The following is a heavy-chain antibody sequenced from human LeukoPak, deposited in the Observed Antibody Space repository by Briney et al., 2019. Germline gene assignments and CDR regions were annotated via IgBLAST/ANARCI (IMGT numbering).Heavy chain of an antibody. CDR1: GGSISSYY. V-gene: IGHV4-59*01. CDR3: ARDGYSGSDLSS. Sequence: PSETLSLTCTVSGGSISSYYWSWTRQPPGKGLEWIGYIYYSGSTKYNPSLKSRVTLSVDTSKNQFSLSLSSVTAADTAVYYCARDGYSGSDLSSWGQGTLVTVSS. J-gene: IGHJ5*02. D-gene: IGHD5-12*01. CDR2: IYYSGST.